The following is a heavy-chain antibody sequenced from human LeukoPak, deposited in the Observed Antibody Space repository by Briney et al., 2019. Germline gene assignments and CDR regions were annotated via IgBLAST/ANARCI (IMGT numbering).Heavy chain of an antibody. J-gene: IGHJ4*02. CDR2: IIPIFGTA. Sequence: SVKVSCKASGGTFSSYAISWVRQAPGQGLEWMGGIIPIFGTANYAQKFQGRVTITADESTSTAYMELSSLRSEDTAVYYCARTPTYGGKPDYWGQGALVTVSS. D-gene: IGHD4-23*01. CDR1: GGTFSSYA. CDR3: ARTPTYGGKPDY. V-gene: IGHV1-69*13.